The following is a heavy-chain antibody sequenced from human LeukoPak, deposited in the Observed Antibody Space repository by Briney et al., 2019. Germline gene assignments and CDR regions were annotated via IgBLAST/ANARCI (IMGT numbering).Heavy chain of an antibody. J-gene: IGHJ4*02. CDR2: VSYDGSNK. V-gene: IGHV3-30*18. D-gene: IGHD2-2*01. CDR1: GFTFDDYA. Sequence: GGSLRLSCAASGFTFDDYAMHWVRQAPGKGLEWVAVVSYDGSNKHYADSVKGRFTISRVNSKNTLYLQMNSLRAEDTAVYYCAKDGGCSSTTCYSPYYFDYWGQGTLVTVSS. CDR3: AKDGGCSSTTCYSPYYFDY.